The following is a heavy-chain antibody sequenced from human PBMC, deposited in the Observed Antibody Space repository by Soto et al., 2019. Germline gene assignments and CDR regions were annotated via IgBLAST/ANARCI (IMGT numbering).Heavy chain of an antibody. Sequence: QVQFVQSGAEVKKPGASVKVSCKASGYIFTNYAIHWVRQAPGQSLEWMGWINADNGNTRYSQNFQGRVTISRDTSASTVYMELSSLRSEDTAVYYCARRTEEGTRTSSDWYFAFWGRGTLVTVSS. CDR2: INADNGNT. V-gene: IGHV1-3*01. J-gene: IGHJ2*01. D-gene: IGHD3-10*01. CDR1: GYIFTNYA. CDR3: ARRTEEGTRTSSDWYFAF.